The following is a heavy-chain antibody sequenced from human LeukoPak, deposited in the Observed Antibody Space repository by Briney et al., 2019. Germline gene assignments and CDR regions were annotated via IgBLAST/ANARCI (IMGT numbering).Heavy chain of an antibody. D-gene: IGHD2-2*01. V-gene: IGHV4-38-2*02. Sequence: SETLSLTCTVSGYSISSGYYWGWIRQPPGKGLEWIGSIYHSGSTYYNPSLKSRVTISVDTSKNQFSLKLSSVTAADTAVYYCARAIVVVPAANLKHFDYWGQGTLVTVSS. CDR1: GYSISSGYY. J-gene: IGHJ4*02. CDR3: ARAIVVVPAANLKHFDY. CDR2: IYHSGST.